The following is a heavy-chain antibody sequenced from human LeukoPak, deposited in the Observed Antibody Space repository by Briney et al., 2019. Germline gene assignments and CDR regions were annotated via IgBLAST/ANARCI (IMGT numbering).Heavy chain of an antibody. V-gene: IGHV4-39*01. J-gene: IGHJ4*02. CDR2: IYYSGST. CDR3: ARLVRSGYYS. Sequence: PSQTLSLTCTVSGXSISTPGDYWNWIRQHPGKGQEWIRSIYYSGSTYYNPSPKSRVTISVDTSKTQFYLKLSSVTAADTAVYYCARLVRSGYYSWGQGTLVTVSS. D-gene: IGHD3-22*01. CDR1: GXSISTPGDY.